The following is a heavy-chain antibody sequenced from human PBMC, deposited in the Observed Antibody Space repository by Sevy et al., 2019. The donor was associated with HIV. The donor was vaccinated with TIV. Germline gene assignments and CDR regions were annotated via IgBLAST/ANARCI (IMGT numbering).Heavy chain of an antibody. V-gene: IGHV4-39*02. CDR3: VRDHHLRGRHWFDS. CDR2: MHYGGNT. J-gene: IGHJ5*01. Sequence: SETLSLTCTASGGSLVSPTFYWGWVRQPPGERLEWIAAMHYGGNTYYNPSLKDRLAMSIDTSKNQFSLNLTSVTAADAAVYHCVRDHHLRGRHWFDSWGQRALVTVSS. CDR1: GGSLVSPTFY. D-gene: IGHD3-16*01.